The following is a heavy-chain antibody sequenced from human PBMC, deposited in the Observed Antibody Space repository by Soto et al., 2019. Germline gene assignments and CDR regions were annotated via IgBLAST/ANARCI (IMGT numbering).Heavy chain of an antibody. D-gene: IGHD3-10*01. CDR3: ASRSSLGVRNWFDP. J-gene: IGHJ5*02. V-gene: IGHV4-34*01. Sequence: SETLSLTCAVYGGSFSGYYWSWIRQPPGKGLEWIGEINHSGSTNYNPSLKSRVTISVDTSKNQFSLKLSSVTAADTAVYYCASRSSLGVRNWFDPWGQGTLVTVSS. CDR2: INHSGST. CDR1: GGSFSGYY.